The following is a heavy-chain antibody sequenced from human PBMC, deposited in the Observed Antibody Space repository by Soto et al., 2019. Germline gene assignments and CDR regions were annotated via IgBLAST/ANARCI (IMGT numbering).Heavy chain of an antibody. CDR2: TNPSGGST. Sequence: ASVKVSCKASGYTFTSYYMHWVRQAPGQGLEWMGITNPSGGSTSYAQKFQGRVTMTRDTSTSTVYMELSSLRSEDTAVYYCATESIAARHYYYYYGMDVWGQGTTVTVSS. CDR1: GYTFTSYY. V-gene: IGHV1-46*01. CDR3: ATESIAARHYYYYYGMDV. J-gene: IGHJ6*02. D-gene: IGHD6-6*01.